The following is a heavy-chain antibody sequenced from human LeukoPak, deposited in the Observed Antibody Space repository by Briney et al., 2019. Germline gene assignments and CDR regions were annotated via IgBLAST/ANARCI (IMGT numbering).Heavy chain of an antibody. CDR1: GGSFSGYY. V-gene: IGHV4-34*01. Sequence: PSETLSLTCAVYGGSFSGYYWSWIGQPPGKGLEWIGEINHSGSTNYNPSLKSRVTISVDTSKNQFSLKLSSVTAADTAVYYCARGPIDSSRYYFPFDYWGQGTLVTVSS. D-gene: IGHD3-22*01. CDR2: INHSGST. J-gene: IGHJ4*02. CDR3: ARGPIDSSRYYFPFDY.